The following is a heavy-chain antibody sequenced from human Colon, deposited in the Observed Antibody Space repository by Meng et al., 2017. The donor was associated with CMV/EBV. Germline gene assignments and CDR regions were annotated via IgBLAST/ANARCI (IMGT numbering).Heavy chain of an antibody. Sequence: GGSLRLSCAVSEFPFSSYEMHWVRQAPGKGLEGISSIDGSGETVYYADSVKGRFTISRDNAKNSLYLQMNSLRAEDTAVYYCARVAYCSNGVCYTFGIADHWGQGTPVTVSS. J-gene: IGHJ4*02. CDR1: EFPFSSYE. CDR3: ARVAYCSNGVCYTFGIADH. V-gene: IGHV3-48*03. CDR2: IDGSGETV. D-gene: IGHD2-8*01.